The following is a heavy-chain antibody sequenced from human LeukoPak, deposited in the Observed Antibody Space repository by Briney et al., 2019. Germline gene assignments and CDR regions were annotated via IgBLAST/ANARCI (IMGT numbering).Heavy chain of an antibody. CDR1: GFTFSSYW. D-gene: IGHD6-13*01. V-gene: IGHV3-7*01. J-gene: IGHJ4*02. Sequence: GGSLRLSCAASGFTFSSYWTSWVRQAPGKGLEWVANIKQDGSEKYYVDSVKGRFTISRDNAKNSLYLQMNSLRAEDTAVYYCARAAAGKRGYFDYWGQGTLVTVSS. CDR3: ARAAAGKRGYFDY. CDR2: IKQDGSEK.